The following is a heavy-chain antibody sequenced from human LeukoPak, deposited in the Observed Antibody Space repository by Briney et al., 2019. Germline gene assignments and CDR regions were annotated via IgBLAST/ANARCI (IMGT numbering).Heavy chain of an antibody. CDR2: IKQDGTEK. V-gene: IGHV3-7*01. CDR3: ARDSFYTGYDRGFGY. J-gene: IGHJ4*02. CDR1: GFSFTTYW. D-gene: IGHD5-12*01. Sequence: GGSLRLSCAASGFSFTTYWMGWVRQAPGKGLEWVANIKQDGTEKYYVDSVKGRFIISRDNSKNTLYLQMGSLRGEDTAVYYCARDSFYTGYDRGFGYWGQGTLVTVSS.